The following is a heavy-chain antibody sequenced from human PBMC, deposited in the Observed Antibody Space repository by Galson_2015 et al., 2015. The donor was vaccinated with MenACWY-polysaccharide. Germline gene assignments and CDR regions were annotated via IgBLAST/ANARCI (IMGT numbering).Heavy chain of an antibody. V-gene: IGHV3-30-3*01. J-gene: IGHJ4*02. D-gene: IGHD3/OR15-3a*01. CDR3: ARERGTGYYSTYYFDY. CDR2: ISYDGSNK. Sequence: LRLSCAASGFTFSSYAMHWVRQAPGKGLEWVAVISYDGSNKYYADSVKGRFTISRDNSKNTLYLQMNSLRAEDTAVYYCARERGTGYYSTYYFDYWGQGTLVTVSS. CDR1: GFTFSSYA.